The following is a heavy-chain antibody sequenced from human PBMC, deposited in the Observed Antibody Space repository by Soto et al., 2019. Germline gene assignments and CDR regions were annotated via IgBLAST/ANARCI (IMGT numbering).Heavy chain of an antibody. CDR1: GFTFSSYA. V-gene: IGHV3-23*01. D-gene: IGHD1-1*01. Sequence: GGSLRLSCAASGFTFSSYAMSWVRQAPGKGLEWVSAISAGGGSTYYADSVKGRFTISRDNSKNTLYLQMNSLRAEDTAVYYCAKGTANDPRVYDYWGQGTLVTVS. J-gene: IGHJ4*02. CDR3: AKGTANDPRVYDY. CDR2: ISAGGGST.